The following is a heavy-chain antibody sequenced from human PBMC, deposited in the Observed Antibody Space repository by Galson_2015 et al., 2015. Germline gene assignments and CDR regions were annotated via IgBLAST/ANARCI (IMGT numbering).Heavy chain of an antibody. V-gene: IGHV3-30-3*01. Sequence: SLRLSCAASGFTFSSYAMHWVRQAPGKGLEWVAVISYDGSNKYYADSVKGRFTISRDNSKNTLYLQMNSLRAEDTAVYYCARATGYVDYVAGMDVWGQGTPVTVSS. CDR3: ARATGYVDYVAGMDV. J-gene: IGHJ6*02. CDR1: GFTFSSYA. CDR2: ISYDGSNK. D-gene: IGHD4-17*01.